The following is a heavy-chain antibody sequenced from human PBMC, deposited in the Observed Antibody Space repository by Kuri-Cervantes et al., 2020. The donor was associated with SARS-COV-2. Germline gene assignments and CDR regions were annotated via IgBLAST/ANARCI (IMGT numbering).Heavy chain of an antibody. D-gene: IGHD4-17*01. V-gene: IGHV3-13*05. CDR2: IGTAGDP. Sequence: GESLKISCAASGFTFSSYDMHWVRQATGKGLEWVSAIGTAGDPYYADSVKGRFTISRDNSKNTLYLQMNSLRAEDTAVYYCARDRKAVTYYYYYGMDVWGQGTTVTVSS. CDR1: GFTFSSYD. J-gene: IGHJ6*02. CDR3: ARDRKAVTYYYYYGMDV.